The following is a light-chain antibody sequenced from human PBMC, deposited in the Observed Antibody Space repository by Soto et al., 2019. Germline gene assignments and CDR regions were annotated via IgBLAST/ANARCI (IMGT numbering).Light chain of an antibody. Sequence: QSVLTQPASVSGSPGQSIAISCTGTSSDVGGYNFVSWYQQHPGKAPKLVIYDVNIRPSGVSDRFSGSKSGNTASLTISGLQAEDEADYYCSSYSDSSTLVVFGGGTKLTVL. CDR2: DVN. CDR1: SSDVGGYNF. J-gene: IGLJ2*01. V-gene: IGLV2-14*03. CDR3: SSYSDSSTLVV.